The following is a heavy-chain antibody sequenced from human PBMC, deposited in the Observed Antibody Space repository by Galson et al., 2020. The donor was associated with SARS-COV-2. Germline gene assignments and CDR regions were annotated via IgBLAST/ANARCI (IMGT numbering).Heavy chain of an antibody. D-gene: IGHD2-8*02. CDR3: ARDNGGYCTAGSCHGGRIFFDP. Sequence: GESLKISCAASGFVFSSYVMHWVRQSPGKGLEWVALVSSDGTYEYYTDSVKGRFTVSRDNSKNTLFLQMDSLRGEDTALYHCARDNGGYCTAGSCHGGRIFFDPWGHGTQVTVSS. V-gene: IGHV3-30*03. CDR2: VSSDGTYE. J-gene: IGHJ5*02. CDR1: GFVFSSYV.